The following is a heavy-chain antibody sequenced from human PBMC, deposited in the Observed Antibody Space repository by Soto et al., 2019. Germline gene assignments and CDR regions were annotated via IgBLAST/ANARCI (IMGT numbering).Heavy chain of an antibody. V-gene: IGHV3-23*01. CDR3: AKVFRPIPSYYYMDV. Sequence: GGSLRLSCAASGFTFSSYAMSWVRQAPGKGLEWVSAISGSGGSTYYADSVKGRFTISRDNSKNTLYLQMNSLRAEDTAVYYCAKVFRPIPSYYYMDVWGKGTTVTVSS. CDR2: ISGSGGST. CDR1: GFTFSSYA. D-gene: IGHD2-21*01. J-gene: IGHJ6*03.